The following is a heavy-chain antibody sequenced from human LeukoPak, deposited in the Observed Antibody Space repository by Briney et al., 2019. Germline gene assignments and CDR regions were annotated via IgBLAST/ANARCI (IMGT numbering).Heavy chain of an antibody. CDR1: GFTFSSYA. V-gene: IGHV3-23*01. CDR2: IFGSGGST. J-gene: IGHJ4*02. Sequence: GGSLRLSCAASGFTFSSYAMYWVRQAPGKGLEWVSCIFGSGGSTHYAGSVKGRFTISRDNSKNTVYLQMNSLRAEDTAVYYCAKTTTGYSSGRFPGWPVDYWGQGTLVTVSS. D-gene: IGHD6-19*01. CDR3: AKTTTGYSSGRFPGWPVDY.